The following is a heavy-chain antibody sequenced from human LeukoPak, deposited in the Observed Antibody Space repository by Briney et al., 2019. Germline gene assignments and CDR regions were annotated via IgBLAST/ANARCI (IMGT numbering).Heavy chain of an antibody. CDR1: GGSISSSSYY. J-gene: IGHJ4*02. V-gene: IGHV4-39*01. D-gene: IGHD3-22*01. CDR2: IYYSGST. Sequence: SETLSLTCTVSGGSISSSSYYWGWIRQPPGKELEWIGSIYYSGSTYYNPSLKSRVTISVDASKNQFSLKLSSVTAADTAVYYCARNYYDSSGYSFDYWGQGTLVTASS. CDR3: ARNYYDSSGYSFDY.